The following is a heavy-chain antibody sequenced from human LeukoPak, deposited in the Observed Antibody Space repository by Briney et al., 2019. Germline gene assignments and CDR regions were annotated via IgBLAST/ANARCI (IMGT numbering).Heavy chain of an antibody. CDR3: AKLRDYYGSGSYFDY. V-gene: IGHV3-23*01. D-gene: IGHD3-10*01. J-gene: IGHJ4*02. CDR1: ELTFSSYA. CDR2: ISGSGGST. Sequence: RGSLRLSCAASELTFSSYAMSWVRQAPGKGLEWVSAISGSGGSTYYADSVKGRFTISRDNSKNTLYLQMNSLRAEDTAVYYCAKLRDYYGSGSYFDYWGQGTLVTVSS.